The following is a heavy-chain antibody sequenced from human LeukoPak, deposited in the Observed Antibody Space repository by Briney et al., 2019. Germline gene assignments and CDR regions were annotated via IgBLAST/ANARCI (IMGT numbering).Heavy chain of an antibody. CDR1: GGSISSGSYY. CDR2: IYTSGST. CDR3: ARAQTDYGDYLRLDY. Sequence: PSQTLSLTCTVSGGSISSGSYYWSWIRQPAGKGLEWIGRIYTSGSTNYNPSLKSRVTISVDTSKNQFSLKLSSVTAADTAVYYCARAQTDYGDYLRLDYWGQGTLVTVSS. D-gene: IGHD4-17*01. J-gene: IGHJ4*02. V-gene: IGHV4-61*02.